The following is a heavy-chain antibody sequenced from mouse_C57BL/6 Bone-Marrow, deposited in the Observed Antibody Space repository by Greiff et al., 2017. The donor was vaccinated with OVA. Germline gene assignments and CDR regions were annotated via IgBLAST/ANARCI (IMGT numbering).Heavy chain of an antibody. Sequence: VKLQQPGAELVRPGTSVKLSCKASGYTFTSYWMHWVKQRPGQGLEWIGVIDPSDSYTNYNQKFKGKATLTVDTSSSTAYMQLSSLTSEDSAVYYCARWDDGYYGYFDVWGTGTTVTVSS. D-gene: IGHD2-3*01. CDR1: GYTFTSYW. J-gene: IGHJ1*03. CDR3: ARWDDGYYGYFDV. CDR2: IDPSDSYT. V-gene: IGHV1-59*01.